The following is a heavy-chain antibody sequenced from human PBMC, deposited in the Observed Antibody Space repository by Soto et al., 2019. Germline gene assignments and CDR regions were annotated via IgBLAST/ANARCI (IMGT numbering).Heavy chain of an antibody. CDR2: ISSSSSTI. V-gene: IGHV3-48*02. J-gene: IGHJ6*02. D-gene: IGHD5-18*01. Sequence: PGGSLRLSCAASGFTFSSYSMNWVRQAPGKGLEWVSYISSSSSTIYYADSVKGRFTISRDNAKNSLYLQMNSLRDEDTAVYYCARDRSGRYVDTAMVSLFSPRNYYGMDVWGQGTTVTSP. CDR3: ARDRSGRYVDTAMVSLFSPRNYYGMDV. CDR1: GFTFSSYS.